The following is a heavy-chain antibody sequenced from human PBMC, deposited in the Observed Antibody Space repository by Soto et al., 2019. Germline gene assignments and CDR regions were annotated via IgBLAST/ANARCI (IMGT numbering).Heavy chain of an antibody. J-gene: IGHJ4*02. V-gene: IGHV4-59*01. CDR3: AREPNRYYFDY. Sequence: PSETLSLTCIVSGGSISSYYWSWIRQPPGKGLEWIAYIYDSGSTNYNPSLKSRVTISVDTSKNQFSLKLSSVSAADAAMYYCAREPNRYYFDYWGQGTVVTVSS. CDR1: GGSISSYY. CDR2: IYDSGST.